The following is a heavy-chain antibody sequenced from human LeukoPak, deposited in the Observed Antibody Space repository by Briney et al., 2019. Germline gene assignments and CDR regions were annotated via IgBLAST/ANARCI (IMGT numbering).Heavy chain of an antibody. CDR3: ARDRLYCSGGSCYYIIDY. Sequence: NSSETLSLTCTVSGASISSYYWSWIRQPPGKGLEWIGYIYYSGSTNYNPSLKSRVTISVDTSKNQFSLKLSSVTAADTALYYCARDRLYCSGGSCYYIIDYWGQGTLVTVSS. J-gene: IGHJ4*02. D-gene: IGHD2-15*01. V-gene: IGHV4-59*01. CDR1: GASISSYY. CDR2: IYYSGST.